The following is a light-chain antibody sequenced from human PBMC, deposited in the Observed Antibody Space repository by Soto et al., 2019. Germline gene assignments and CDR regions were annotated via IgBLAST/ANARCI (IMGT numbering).Light chain of an antibody. CDR3: QHYSSWPRT. V-gene: IGKV3-20*01. J-gene: IGKJ1*01. CDR1: QEGASSY. CDR2: GAS. Sequence: IEFTQYTGTLPSSPGQRATLASRAGQEGASSYLGWYQQKPGQAPRLLIYGASTRATGIPDRFSGSGSETEFTLTISRLESEDFAVYYCQHYSSWPRTFGQGTKVDIK.